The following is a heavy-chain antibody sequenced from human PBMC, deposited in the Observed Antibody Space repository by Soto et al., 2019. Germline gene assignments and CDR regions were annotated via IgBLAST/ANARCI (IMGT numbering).Heavy chain of an antibody. CDR1: GGSISIYY. D-gene: IGHD3-10*01. V-gene: IGHV4-4*07. Sequence: SETLSLTCTVSGGSISIYYWSWIRQSAGKGLEWIGRIYNGGNTQYNPSLKSRVTMSADTSKNQFSLRLNSVTAADTAVYYCARDGSDSYGLDVWGQGTTVTVSS. CDR3: ARDGSDSYGLDV. CDR2: IYNGGNT. J-gene: IGHJ6*02.